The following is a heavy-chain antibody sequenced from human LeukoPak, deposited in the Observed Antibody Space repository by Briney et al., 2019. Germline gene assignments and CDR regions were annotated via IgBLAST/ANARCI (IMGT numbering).Heavy chain of an antibody. V-gene: IGHV4-38-2*02. J-gene: IGHJ5*02. CDR2: IYHSGST. CDR1: GYSISSGYY. D-gene: IGHD3-10*01. CDR3: ARGGITMVRGVTPGWFDP. Sequence: SETLSLTCTVSGYSISSGYYWGWIRQPPGKGLEWIGSIYHSGSTYYNPSLKSRVTISVDTSKNQFSLKLSSVTAADTAVYYCARGGITMVRGVTPGWFDPWGQGTLVTVSS.